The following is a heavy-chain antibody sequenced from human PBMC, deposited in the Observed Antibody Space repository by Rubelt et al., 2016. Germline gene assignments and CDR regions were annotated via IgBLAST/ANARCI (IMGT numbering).Heavy chain of an antibody. J-gene: IGHJ3*02. Sequence: VRPAPGKGLEWVSIVYYGGDTYYADSVKGRFTLSRDNSKNTLSLQMNSLRAEETAVYDCATPIILTRGNAFDIWGQGTMVTVSS. V-gene: IGHV3-53*01. CDR3: ATPIILTRGNAFDI. CDR2: VYYGGDT. D-gene: IGHD3-3*01.